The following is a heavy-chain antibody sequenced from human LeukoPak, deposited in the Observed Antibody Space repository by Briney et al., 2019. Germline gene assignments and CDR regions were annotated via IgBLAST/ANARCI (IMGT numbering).Heavy chain of an antibody. V-gene: IGHV4-38-2*02. CDR1: AYSISSGYY. J-gene: IGHJ4*02. D-gene: IGHD3-10*01. CDR2: LSHSGST. Sequence: SETLSLTCTVSAYSISSGYYWGWIRQPPGKGLEWIGSLSHSGSTFYNPSLKSRVTISVDTSKNQFSLKLSSVTAADTAVYYCARDSGPINYYGSGRYFDYWGQGTLVTVSS. CDR3: ARDSGPINYYGSGRYFDY.